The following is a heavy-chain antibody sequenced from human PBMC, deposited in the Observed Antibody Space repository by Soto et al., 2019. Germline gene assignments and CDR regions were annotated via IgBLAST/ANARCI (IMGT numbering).Heavy chain of an antibody. J-gene: IGHJ4*01. Sequence: QVQLVESGGGVVQPGRSLRLSCAASGFTFSSYGMHWVRQAPGKGLEWVAAISYDGSNKDYADSVKVRFTISRDNSKNPLCLQLNSQRAEDTAVYYWAKAPLITMYTDDYWGNGTRVTVAS. V-gene: IGHV3-30*18. CDR3: AKAPLITMYTDDY. D-gene: IGHD3-10*02. CDR2: ISYDGSNK. CDR1: GFTFSSYG.